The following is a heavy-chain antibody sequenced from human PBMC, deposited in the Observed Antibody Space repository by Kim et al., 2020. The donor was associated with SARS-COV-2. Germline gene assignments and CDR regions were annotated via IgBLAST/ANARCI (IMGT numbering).Heavy chain of an antibody. J-gene: IGHJ5*02. CDR1: GYSFTSYW. CDR3: ARQHTYYDILAPGWFDP. D-gene: IGHD3-9*01. V-gene: IGHV5-51*01. CDR2: IYPGDSDT. Sequence: GESLKISCKGSGYSFTSYWIGWVRQMPGKGLEWMGIIYPGDSDTRYSPSFQGQVTISADKSISTAYLQWSSLKASDTAMYYCARQHTYYDILAPGWFDPWGQGTLVTVSS.